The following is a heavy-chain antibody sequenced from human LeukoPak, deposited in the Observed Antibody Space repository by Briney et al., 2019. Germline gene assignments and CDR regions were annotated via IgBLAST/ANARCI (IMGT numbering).Heavy chain of an antibody. D-gene: IGHD3-10*01. CDR2: IRSKANNYAT. Sequence: GWSLRLSCAASGFTVSGSAIHWVRQASGKGLEWVGRIRSKANNYATAYAASVKGRFTISRDDSKNTAYLQMNSLKTEDTAVYYCAKDGDYASGSYTPFDYWGQGTLVTVSS. CDR3: AKDGDYASGSYTPFDY. V-gene: IGHV3-73*01. J-gene: IGHJ4*02. CDR1: GFTVSGSA.